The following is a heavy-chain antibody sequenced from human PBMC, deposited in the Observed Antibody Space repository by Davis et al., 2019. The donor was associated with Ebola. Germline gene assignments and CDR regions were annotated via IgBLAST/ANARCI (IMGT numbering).Heavy chain of an antibody. CDR2: IIPIFGTA. Sequence: SVKVSCKASGGTFSSYAISWVRQAPGQGLEWMGGIIPIFGTANYAQKFQGRVTITADKSTSTAYMELSSLRSEDKAVYYCARDRTAMVGREGMEVWGQGTTVTVSS. J-gene: IGHJ6*02. CDR1: GGTFSSYA. D-gene: IGHD5-18*01. V-gene: IGHV1-69*06. CDR3: ARDRTAMVGREGMEV.